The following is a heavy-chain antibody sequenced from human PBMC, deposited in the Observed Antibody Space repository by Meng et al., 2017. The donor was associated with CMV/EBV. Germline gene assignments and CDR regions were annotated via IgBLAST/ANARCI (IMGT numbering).Heavy chain of an antibody. CDR1: GFTFSSYA. J-gene: IGHJ6*02. D-gene: IGHD2-2*01. CDR3: TSGGVVVPAARDDEYYYYYGMDV. Sequence: GGSLRLSCAASGFTFSSYAMHWVRQASGKGLEWVGRIRRKANSYATAYAASVKGRFTISRDDSKNTAYLQMNSLKTEDTAVYYCTSGGVVVPAARDDEYYYYYGMDVWGQGTTVTVSS. CDR2: IRRKANSYAT. V-gene: IGHV3-73*01.